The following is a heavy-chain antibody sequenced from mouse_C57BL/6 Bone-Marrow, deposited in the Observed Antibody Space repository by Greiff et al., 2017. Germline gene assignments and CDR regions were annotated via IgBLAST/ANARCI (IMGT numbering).Heavy chain of an antibody. CDR3: AREGDDYEGFAY. V-gene: IGHV5-16*01. J-gene: IGHJ3*01. Sequence: EVKVEESEGGLVQPGSSMKLSCTASGFTFSDYYMAWVRQVPEKGLEWVANINYDGSSTYYLDSLKSRFIISRDNAKNILYLQMSSLKSEDTATYYCAREGDDYEGFAYWGQGTLVTVSA. CDR1: GFTFSDYY. D-gene: IGHD2-4*01. CDR2: INYDGSST.